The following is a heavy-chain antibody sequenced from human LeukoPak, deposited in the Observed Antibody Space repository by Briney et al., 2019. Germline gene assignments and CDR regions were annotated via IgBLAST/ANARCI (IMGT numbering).Heavy chain of an antibody. CDR3: ARHRVIGSGSYYIRYLVY. D-gene: IGHD3-10*01. J-gene: IGHJ4*02. V-gene: IGHV5-51*01. CDR1: GYSFSTYW. Sequence: GESLKISSKGSGYSFSTYWIGWVREMPGKGLEWMGIIYPGYSDTRYSPSIQGQVTISADKSISTAYLQWSSLKASDSAMYYCARHRVIGSGSYYIRYLVYWGQGTLVTVSS. CDR2: IYPGYSDT.